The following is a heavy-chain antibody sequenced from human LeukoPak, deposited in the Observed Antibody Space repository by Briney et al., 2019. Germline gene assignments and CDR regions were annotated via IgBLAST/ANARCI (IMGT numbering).Heavy chain of an antibody. CDR3: ARGPPVYYYYYYMDV. CDR1: GGSISSSNW. CDR2: IYHSGST. V-gene: IGHV4-4*02. J-gene: IGHJ6*03. Sequence: SETLSLTCAVSGGSISSSNWWSWVRQPPGKGLEWIGEIYHSGSTNYNPSLKSRVTISVDKSKNQFSLKLSSVTAADTAVYYCARGPPVYYYYYYMDVWGKGTTVTVSS.